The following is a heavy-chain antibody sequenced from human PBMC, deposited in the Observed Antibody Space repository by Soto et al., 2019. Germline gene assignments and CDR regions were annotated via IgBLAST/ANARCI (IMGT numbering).Heavy chain of an antibody. CDR3: ASATVVAATFDF. D-gene: IGHD2-15*01. CDR2: ISSGSSNI. Sequence: EVQLVESGGGLVKPGGSLTLSCAASGFAFRSYNMSWVRQAPGKGLEWVASISSGSSNIYYADSVKGRFTISRDNAKNSLFLQTDSLRAEDSAVYYCASATVVAATFDFWGQGTLVIVSS. J-gene: IGHJ4*02. CDR1: GFAFRSYN. V-gene: IGHV3-21*01.